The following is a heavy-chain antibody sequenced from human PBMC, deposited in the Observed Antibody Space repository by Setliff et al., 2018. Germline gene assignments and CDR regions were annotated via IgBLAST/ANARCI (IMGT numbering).Heavy chain of an antibody. V-gene: IGHV4-59*11. J-gene: IGHJ4*02. CDR2: TYYIGTT. D-gene: IGHD3-16*01. Sequence: SETLSLTCTVSGASISTHYWSWIRQPPGKGLEWIGHTYYIGTTKYSPSLKGRVTISVDTSKNQVSLKMNFVTAADTAVYYCARGGVLGTGDFDYWGQGTPVTGLL. CDR1: GASISTHY. CDR3: ARGGVLGTGDFDY.